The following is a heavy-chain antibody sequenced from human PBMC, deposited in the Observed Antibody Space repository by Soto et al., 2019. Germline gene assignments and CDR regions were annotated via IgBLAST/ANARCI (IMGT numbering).Heavy chain of an antibody. D-gene: IGHD3-3*01. CDR2: TRNKANSYTT. J-gene: IGHJ6*02. CDR3: ACNTIFGVVTLENGMDV. CDR1: GFTFSDHY. V-gene: IGHV3-72*01. Sequence: GGSLRLSCAASGFTFSDHYMDWVRQAPGKGLEWVGRTRNKANSYTTEYAASVKGRFTISRDDSKNSLYLQMNSLKTEDTAVYYCACNTIFGVVTLENGMDVWGQGTTVTVSS.